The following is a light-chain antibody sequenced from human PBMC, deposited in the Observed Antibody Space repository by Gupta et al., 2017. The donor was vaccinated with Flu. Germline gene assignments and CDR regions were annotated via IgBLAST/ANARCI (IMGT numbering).Light chain of an antibody. J-gene: IGKJ2*01. Sequence: DIQMTQSPSALSASVGDRVTITCRASQNINSYLNWYQQKPGKAPKLLIYAASSLQSGVPSRFSGSGSGTDFTLTISSLQPEDFATYYCQQCDTSPSTFGQGTKVEI. CDR2: AAS. CDR3: QQCDTSPST. V-gene: IGKV1-39*01. CDR1: QNINSY.